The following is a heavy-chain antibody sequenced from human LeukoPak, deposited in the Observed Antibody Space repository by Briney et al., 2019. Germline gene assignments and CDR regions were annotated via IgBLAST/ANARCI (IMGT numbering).Heavy chain of an antibody. V-gene: IGHV3-30-3*01. CDR1: GFTFSTYA. CDR2: ISYHGSNT. J-gene: IGHJ4*02. Sequence: GGSLRLSCAASGFTFSTYAMHWVRQAPGKGLEWVALISYHGSNTYYADSVKGRFTISRDNSQNTLSLQMNSLRAEDTAMYYGARDLTKYCDYWAQGTLVPVPP. CDR3: ARDLTKYCDY.